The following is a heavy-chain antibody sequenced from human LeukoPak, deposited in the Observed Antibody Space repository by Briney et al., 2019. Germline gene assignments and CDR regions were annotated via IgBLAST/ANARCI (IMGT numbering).Heavy chain of an antibody. CDR1: GGSISSHY. V-gene: IGHV4-59*11. CDR2: IYHSGTT. Sequence: SETLSLTCTVSGGSISSHYWSWIRQPPGKGLEWIGQIYHSGTTNYNPSLRSRVTISVDTSKNQFSLKLTSVTAADTAVYYCARAYDDDYYYYMDVWGKGTTVTVSS. J-gene: IGHJ6*03. CDR3: ARAYDDDYYYYMDV. D-gene: IGHD3-3*01.